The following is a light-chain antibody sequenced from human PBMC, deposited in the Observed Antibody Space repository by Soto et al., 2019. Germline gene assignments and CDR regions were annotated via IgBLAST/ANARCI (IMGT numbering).Light chain of an antibody. J-gene: IGKJ1*01. CDR2: GAS. V-gene: IGKV3-20*01. Sequence: EVVLTQSPGTLSLSPGERATLSCGASQSVTGNYLAWYQQKPGQAPRLLIFGASTRATGIPDRFSGSGSGTDFTLTISRLEPDDFAVYYCQHYYTSYTTFGQGTKVEIK. CDR1: QSVTGNY. CDR3: QHYYTSYTT.